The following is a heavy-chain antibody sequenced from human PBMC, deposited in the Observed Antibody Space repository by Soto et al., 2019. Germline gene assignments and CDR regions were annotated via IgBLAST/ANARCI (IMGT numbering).Heavy chain of an antibody. CDR3: ARACSSTSCYDVFDS. Sequence: SETLSLTCSVSGGSMNIGSHSWNWIRQSAGKGLEWIGFVYYSGTTYYNPALSSRVTISVDRAKSQFSLQLRSVTAADTAVYYCARACSSTSCYDVFDSWGQGTLVTVSS. D-gene: IGHD2-2*01. V-gene: IGHV4-30-2*06. J-gene: IGHJ4*02. CDR1: GGSMNIGSHS. CDR2: VYYSGTT.